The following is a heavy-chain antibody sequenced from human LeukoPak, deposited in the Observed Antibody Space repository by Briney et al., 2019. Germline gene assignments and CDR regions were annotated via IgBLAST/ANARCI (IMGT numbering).Heavy chain of an antibody. CDR1: GGSVGGYY. V-gene: IGHV4-59*08. J-gene: IGHJ2*01. CDR2: IYGSGST. CDR3: ARRRELLRSNWYFDL. D-gene: IGHD1-26*01. Sequence: SETLSLTCSVSGGSVGGYYWTWIRQPPGKGLEWMGYIYGSGSTNYNPSLKSRLTISEDTSKNQFSLKLSSVTATDTAVYYCARRRELLRSNWYFDLWGRGTLVTVSS.